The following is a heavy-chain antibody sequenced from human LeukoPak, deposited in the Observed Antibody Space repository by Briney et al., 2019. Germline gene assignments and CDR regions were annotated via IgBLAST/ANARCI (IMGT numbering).Heavy chain of an antibody. D-gene: IGHD2-21*01. CDR1: GGSISSYY. J-gene: IGHJ5*02. CDR2: IYYSGNT. CDR3: ASGLRRDWFDP. V-gene: IGHV4-59*01. Sequence: SETLSLTCTVSGGSISSYYRSWIRQSPGKGLEWIGFIYYSGNTNSNPSLKSRVTMSVDTSKNQFSLRLTSVTAADTAVYYCASGLRRDWFDPWGQGTLATVSS.